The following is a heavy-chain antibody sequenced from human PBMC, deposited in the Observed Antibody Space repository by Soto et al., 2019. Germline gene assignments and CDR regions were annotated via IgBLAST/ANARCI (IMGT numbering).Heavy chain of an antibody. CDR1: GYTFTSYG. CDR2: ISAYNGNT. CDR3: ARCSVKGRFDYYGMDV. J-gene: IGHJ6*01. V-gene: IGHV1-18*04. Sequence: GSVKGSWKASGYTFTSYGISLVRQAPGQGLEWMGWISAYNGNTNYAQKLQGRVTMTTDTSTSTAYMELRSLRSDDTAVYYCARCSVKGRFDYYGMDVWGQGTTVTVSS. D-gene: IGHD3-10*01.